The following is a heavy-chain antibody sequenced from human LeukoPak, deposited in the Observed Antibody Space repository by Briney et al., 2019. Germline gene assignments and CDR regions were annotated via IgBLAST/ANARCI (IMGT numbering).Heavy chain of an antibody. CDR2: IYPGDSDI. CDR1: GYSITSYW. V-gene: IGHV5-51*01. CDR3: ARQEYCSGGSCYTWFDP. J-gene: IGHJ5*02. D-gene: IGHD2-15*01. Sequence: GESLKISCKGSGYSITSYWIGWVRQMPGKGLEWMGIIYPGDSDIRYSPSFQGQVTISADKSISTAYLQWSSLKASDTAMYYCARQEYCSGGSCYTWFDPWGQGTLVTVFS.